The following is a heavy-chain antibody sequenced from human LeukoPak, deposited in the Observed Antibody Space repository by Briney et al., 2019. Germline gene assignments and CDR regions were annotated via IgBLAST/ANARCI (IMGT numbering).Heavy chain of an antibody. CDR2: ISRSGGST. Sequence: PGGSLRLSCAASGFTFSSYAMSWVRQAPGKGLEWVSAISRSGGSTYYADSVKGRFTISRDNSKNTLYLQMSSLRAEDTAVYYCAKGDYYDSSGYLDYWGQGTLVTVSS. J-gene: IGHJ4*02. CDR3: AKGDYYDSSGYLDY. D-gene: IGHD3-22*01. V-gene: IGHV3-23*01. CDR1: GFTFSSYA.